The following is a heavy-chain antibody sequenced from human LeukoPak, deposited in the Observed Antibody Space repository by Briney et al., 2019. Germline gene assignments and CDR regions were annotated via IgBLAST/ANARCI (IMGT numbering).Heavy chain of an antibody. CDR2: INWNGGST. J-gene: IGHJ6*03. Sequence: GGSLRLSCAASGFTFDDYGMSWVRQAPGKGLEWVSGINWNGGSTGYADSVKGRFTISRDNAKNSLYLQMNSLGAEDTALYYCARGTYGDYRCCYYYMDVWGKGTTVTVSS. V-gene: IGHV3-20*04. D-gene: IGHD4-17*01. CDR3: ARGTYGDYRCCYYYMDV. CDR1: GFTFDDYG.